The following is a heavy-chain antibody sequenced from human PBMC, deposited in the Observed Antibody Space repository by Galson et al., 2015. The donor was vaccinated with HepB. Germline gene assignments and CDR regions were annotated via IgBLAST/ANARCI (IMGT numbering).Heavy chain of an antibody. V-gene: IGHV3-73*01. J-gene: IGHJ4*02. Sequence: SLRLSCAASGFTFSGSAMHWVRQASGKGLEWVGRIRSKANSYATAYAASVKGRFTISRDDSKNTAYLQMNSLKTEDTAVYYCTRPDCSGGSCHTGHDYWGQGTLVTVSS. CDR1: GFTFSGSA. D-gene: IGHD2-15*01. CDR3: TRPDCSGGSCHTGHDY. CDR2: IRSKANSYAT.